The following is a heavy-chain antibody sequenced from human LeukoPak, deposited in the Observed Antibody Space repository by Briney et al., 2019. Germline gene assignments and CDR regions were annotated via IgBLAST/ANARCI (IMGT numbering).Heavy chain of an antibody. CDR1: GASINDYY. J-gene: IGHJ1*01. CDR2: IFRRGST. D-gene: IGHD2-15*01. V-gene: IGHV4-59*13. CDR3: ASPESSCSGGSCYFPGFQH. Sequence: SETLSLTCTVSGASINDYYWTWIRQPPGKGLEWIGNIFRRGSTNYNPSLKSRVTISVDTSKNQFSLKLSSVTAADTAVYYCASPESSCSGGSCYFPGFQHWGQGTLVTVSS.